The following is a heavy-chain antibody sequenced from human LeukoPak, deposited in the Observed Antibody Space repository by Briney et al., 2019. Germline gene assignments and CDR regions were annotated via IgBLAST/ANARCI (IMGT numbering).Heavy chain of an antibody. CDR1: GYTFTGFY. Sequence: ASVKVSCKASGYTFTGFYMHWVRQAPGQGLEWMGWINPNSGDTNYAQKFQGRVTMTRDTSISTAYMELSRLRSDDTAVYYCARDQVRGVTYLDYWGQGTLVTVSS. CDR3: ARDQVRGVTYLDY. CDR2: INPNSGDT. J-gene: IGHJ4*02. D-gene: IGHD3-10*01. V-gene: IGHV1-2*02.